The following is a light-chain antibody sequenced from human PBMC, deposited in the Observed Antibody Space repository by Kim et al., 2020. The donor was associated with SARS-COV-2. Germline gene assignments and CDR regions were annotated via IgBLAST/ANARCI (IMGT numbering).Light chain of an antibody. V-gene: IGLV2-8*01. J-gene: IGLJ2*01. CDR3: SSYAGSNNLV. Sequence: GQSFTTPCTGTSSDVGVYNYVSWYQQHPGKAPKLMIYEVNKRPSGVPDRFSGSKSGNTASLTVSGLQAEDEADYYCSSYAGSNNLVFGGGTQLTVL. CDR2: EVN. CDR1: SSDVGVYNY.